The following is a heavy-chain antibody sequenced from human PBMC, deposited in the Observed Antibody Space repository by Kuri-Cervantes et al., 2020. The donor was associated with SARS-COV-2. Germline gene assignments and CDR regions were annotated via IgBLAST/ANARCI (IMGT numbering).Heavy chain of an antibody. CDR1: GGSISSSSYY. J-gene: IGHJ4*02. D-gene: IGHD6-13*01. CDR2: IYYSGST. V-gene: IGHV4-39*01. Sequence: GSLRLSCTVSGGSISSSSYYWGWIRQPPGKGLEWIGSIYYSGSTYYNPSLKSRVTISVDTSKNQFSLKLSSATAADTAVYYCARHGSSWAYYFDYWGQGTLVTVSS. CDR3: ARHGSSWAYYFDY.